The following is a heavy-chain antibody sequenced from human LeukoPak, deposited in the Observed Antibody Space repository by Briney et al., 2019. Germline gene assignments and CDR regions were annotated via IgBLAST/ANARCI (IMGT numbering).Heavy chain of an antibody. J-gene: IGHJ4*02. D-gene: IGHD5-18*01. CDR3: ARRGRGYSYGR. Sequence: SETLSLTCAVYGGSFSGYYWSWIRQPPGKGLEWIGEINHSGSTNYNPSLKSRVTISVDTSKNQFSLKLSSVTAADTAVYYCARRGRGYSYGRWGQGTLVTVSS. CDR2: INHSGST. CDR1: GGSFSGYY. V-gene: IGHV4-34*01.